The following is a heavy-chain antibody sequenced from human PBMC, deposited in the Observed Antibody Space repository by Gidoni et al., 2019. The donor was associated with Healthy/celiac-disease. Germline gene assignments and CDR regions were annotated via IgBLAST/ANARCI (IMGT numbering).Heavy chain of an antibody. D-gene: IGHD3-16*01. Sequence: QVQLQESGPGLVKPSETLSLTCTVSGGSVSSGSYYWSWIRQPPGKGLEWIGYIYYSGSTNYNPSRKSRVTISVDTSKNQFSLKLSSVTAADTAVYYCARVYDYIWGSYDDWGQGTLVTVSS. CDR1: GGSVSSGSYY. CDR2: IYYSGST. J-gene: IGHJ4*02. V-gene: IGHV4-61*01. CDR3: ARVYDYIWGSYDD.